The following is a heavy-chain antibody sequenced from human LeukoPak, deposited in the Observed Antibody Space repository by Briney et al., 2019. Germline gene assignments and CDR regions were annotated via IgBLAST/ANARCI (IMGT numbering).Heavy chain of an antibody. J-gene: IGHJ6*03. CDR2: ISYDGSNK. Sequence: PGGSLRLSCAASGFTFSSYAMHWVRQAPGKGLEWVAVISYDGSNKYYADSVKGRFTISRDNSKNTLYLQMNSLRAEDTAVYYCAREKDCSSISCYHDYYYMDVWGKGTTVTVSS. CDR1: GFTFSSYA. D-gene: IGHD2-2*01. V-gene: IGHV3-30-3*01. CDR3: AREKDCSSISCYHDYYYMDV.